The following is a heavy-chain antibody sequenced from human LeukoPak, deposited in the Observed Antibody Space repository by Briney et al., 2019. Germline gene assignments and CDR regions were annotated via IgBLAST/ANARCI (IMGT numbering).Heavy chain of an antibody. D-gene: IGHD3-10*01. CDR3: AKYVSGSPYYFDY. Sequence: GGSPRLSCAASGFTVGSNYMSWVREAPGKGMEWVSVIYSGGSTYYADSVKGRFTISRDNSKNTLYLQMNSLRAEDTAVYYCAKYVSGSPYYFDYWGQGTLVTVSS. CDR2: IYSGGST. J-gene: IGHJ4*02. CDR1: GFTVGSNY. V-gene: IGHV3-66*01.